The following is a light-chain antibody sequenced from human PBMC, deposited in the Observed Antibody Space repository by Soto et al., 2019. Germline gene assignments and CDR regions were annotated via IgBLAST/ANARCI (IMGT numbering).Light chain of an antibody. Sequence: QSVLTQPPSASGTPGQRVTISCSGSSSNIGSNTVNWYQQLPGTAPKLLIYTNDQRPSGVPDRFSGSKSGTSASLANSGLQSEDEADYFCAAWDDSLNGYVFATGTKLTVL. CDR3: AAWDDSLNGYV. CDR2: TND. J-gene: IGLJ1*01. V-gene: IGLV1-44*01. CDR1: SSNIGSNT.